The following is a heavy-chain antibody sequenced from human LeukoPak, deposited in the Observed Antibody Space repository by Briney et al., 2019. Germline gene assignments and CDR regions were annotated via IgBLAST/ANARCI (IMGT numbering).Heavy chain of an antibody. CDR2: ISSSGSTI. CDR3: ARGPQRYLCSSCYYYYMDV. D-gene: IGHD6-6*01. Sequence: PGGSLRLSCAASGFTFSDYYMSWIRQAPGKGLEWVSYISSSGSTIYYADSVKGRFTISRDNAKNSLYLQMNSLRDEDTAVYYCARGPQRYLCSSCYYYYMDVWGKGTTVTVSS. V-gene: IGHV3-11*04. J-gene: IGHJ6*03. CDR1: GFTFSDYY.